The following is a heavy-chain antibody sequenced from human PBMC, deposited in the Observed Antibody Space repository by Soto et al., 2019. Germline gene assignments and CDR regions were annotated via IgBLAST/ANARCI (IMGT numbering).Heavy chain of an antibody. V-gene: IGHV3-9*01. CDR2: ISWNSETT. CDR1: GFTFDDHA. CDR3: AKDDGGVWRVAKGSSYAYYGMDV. J-gene: IGHJ6*02. D-gene: IGHD3-16*01. Sequence: EVQLVESGGGMVQPGRSLRLSCVASGFTFDDHAMHWVRRGPGRGLEWVSGISWNSETTGYADSVRGRFTISRDNAKNSLYLQMNSLRVEDTAFYYCAKDDGGVWRVAKGSSYAYYGMDVWGQWTTVIVS.